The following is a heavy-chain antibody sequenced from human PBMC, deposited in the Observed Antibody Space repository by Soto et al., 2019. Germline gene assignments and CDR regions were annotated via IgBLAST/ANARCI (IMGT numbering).Heavy chain of an antibody. Sequence: SETLSLTCTVSGGSISSSGYYWGWIRQPPGKGLEWIGSIYYSGNSYYNPSLKSRITISVDTSKNQFSLKLSSVTAADTAVYYCARQGLWGDYYGSGSYYNGDAFDIWGQGTMVTVSS. CDR2: IYYSGNS. J-gene: IGHJ3*02. CDR3: ARQGLWGDYYGSGSYYNGDAFDI. V-gene: IGHV4-39*01. D-gene: IGHD3-10*01. CDR1: GGSISSSGYY.